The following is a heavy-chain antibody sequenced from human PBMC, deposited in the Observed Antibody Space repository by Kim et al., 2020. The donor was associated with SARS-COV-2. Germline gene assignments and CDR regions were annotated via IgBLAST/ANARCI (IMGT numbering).Heavy chain of an antibody. Sequence: ADTVKGRFTISRDNSKNTLYLQMNSLRAEDTAVYYCAKAGGRLYYYGMDVWGQGATVTVSS. J-gene: IGHJ6*02. D-gene: IGHD3-10*01. V-gene: IGHV3-23*01. CDR3: AKAGGRLYYYGMDV.